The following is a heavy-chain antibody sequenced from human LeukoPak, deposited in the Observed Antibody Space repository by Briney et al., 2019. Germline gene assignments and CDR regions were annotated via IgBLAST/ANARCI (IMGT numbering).Heavy chain of an antibody. Sequence: ASVKVSCKASGYTFPSYFMHWVRQAPGQGLEWMGWISAYNGNTNYAQKLQGRVTMTTDTSTSTAYMELRSLRSDDTAVYYCARGSGSPTSFDYWGQGTLVTVSS. D-gene: IGHD1-26*01. CDR3: ARGSGSPTSFDY. V-gene: IGHV1-18*04. CDR1: GYTFPSYF. CDR2: ISAYNGNT. J-gene: IGHJ4*02.